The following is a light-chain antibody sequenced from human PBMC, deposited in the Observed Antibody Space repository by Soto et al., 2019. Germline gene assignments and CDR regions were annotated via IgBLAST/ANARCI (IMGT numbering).Light chain of an antibody. J-gene: IGKJ1*01. Sequence: TPGEPSSISCRSSQSLLHSNGYNYLDWYLQKPGQSPQLLIYLGSNRASGVPDRFSGSGSGTDFTLKISRVEAEDVGVYYCMQPLQSWTFGQGTKVDIK. CDR1: QSLLHSNGYNY. CDR2: LGS. CDR3: MQPLQSWT. V-gene: IGKV2-28*01.